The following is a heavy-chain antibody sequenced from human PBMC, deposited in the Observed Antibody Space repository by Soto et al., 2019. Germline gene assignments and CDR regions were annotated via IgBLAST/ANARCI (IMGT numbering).Heavy chain of an antibody. CDR1: GFSFSSYS. J-gene: IGHJ4*02. CDR2: TTSRSDYV. Sequence: LRLSCAASGFSFSSYSMNWVRQAPGKGLEWVSSTTSRSDYVYYADSVKGRFTISRDNAKNSLYLQMNSLRAEDTAVYYCARALAPNWNDALDYWGQGTLVTVSS. CDR3: ARALAPNWNDALDY. V-gene: IGHV3-21*01. D-gene: IGHD1-1*01.